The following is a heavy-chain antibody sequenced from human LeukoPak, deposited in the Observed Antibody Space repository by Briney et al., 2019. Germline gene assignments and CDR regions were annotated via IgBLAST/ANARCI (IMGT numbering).Heavy chain of an antibody. J-gene: IGHJ4*02. CDR2: IKQDGSEK. CDR1: GFTFNNYW. Sequence: GGSLRLSCAASGFTFNNYWLTWVRQAPGQGLGWVANIKQDGSEKHYVDSVKGRFTISRDNAKNSLYLEMNSLRAEDTAVYYCAREIVSAVAGNFDYWGQGTLVTVSS. V-gene: IGHV3-7*01. CDR3: AREIVSAVAGNFDY. D-gene: IGHD6-19*01.